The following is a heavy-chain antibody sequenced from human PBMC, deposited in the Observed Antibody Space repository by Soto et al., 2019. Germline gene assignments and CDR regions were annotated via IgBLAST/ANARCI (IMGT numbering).Heavy chain of an antibody. CDR3: ARGDYYDVSGPFSDAFDI. CDR1: GFTFIDYY. D-gene: IGHD3-22*01. J-gene: IGHJ3*02. CDR2: ITSSGSTI. Sequence: GGSLRLSCAASGFTFIDYYMSWIRQSPGKGMEWISYITSSGSTIYYAGSVKGRFTISRDNAKNSLYLQMNSLRVEDTAVYYWARGDYYDVSGPFSDAFDIWGQGTMVTVSS. V-gene: IGHV3-11*04.